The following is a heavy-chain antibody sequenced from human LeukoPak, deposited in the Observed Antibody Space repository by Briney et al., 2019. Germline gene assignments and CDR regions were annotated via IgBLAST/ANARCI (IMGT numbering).Heavy chain of an antibody. Sequence: PSETLSLTCTVSGASISSGGYYWTWIRQHPGKGLEWIGYIYYSGSTYYNPSLKSRITISVDTSKNQFSLKLSSVTAADTAVYYCAGSYYYDSSGYSRGAFDIWGQGTMVTVSS. J-gene: IGHJ3*02. CDR1: GASISSGGYY. D-gene: IGHD3-22*01. CDR3: AGSYYYDSSGYSRGAFDI. V-gene: IGHV4-31*03. CDR2: IYYSGST.